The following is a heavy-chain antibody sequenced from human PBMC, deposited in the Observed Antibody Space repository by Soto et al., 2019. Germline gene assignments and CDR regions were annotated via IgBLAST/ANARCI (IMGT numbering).Heavy chain of an antibody. D-gene: IGHD2-15*01. Sequence: GGTLRLSCAPSPITLSAYYISWLPQAQGKGLERVSYISSSVITTYYADSVKGLFTISRDNTKNSLFLQMISLRAEDTAVYYCARGGYCSGGSCYSSYYYMDVWGKGITVTVSS. V-gene: IGHV3-11*01. CDR1: PITLSAYY. J-gene: IGHJ6*03. CDR3: ARGGYCSGGSCYSSYYYMDV. CDR2: ISSSVITT.